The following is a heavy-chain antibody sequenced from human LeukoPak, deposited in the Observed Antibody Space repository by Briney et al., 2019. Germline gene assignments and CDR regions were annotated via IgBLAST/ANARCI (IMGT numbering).Heavy chain of an antibody. CDR2: ITSSGGST. CDR1: QFIFSTYA. V-gene: IGHV3-23*01. J-gene: IGHJ4*02. CDR3: AKGWSAYYGASGNYSDF. D-gene: IGHD3-22*01. Sequence: GGSLRLSCAASQFIFSTYAMSWVRQAPGKGLEWVSGITSSGGSTYYADSVRGRFTISRDNSKNTLYLQMNSLRVEDTAVYYCAKGWSAYYGASGNYSDFWGQGTLVTVSS.